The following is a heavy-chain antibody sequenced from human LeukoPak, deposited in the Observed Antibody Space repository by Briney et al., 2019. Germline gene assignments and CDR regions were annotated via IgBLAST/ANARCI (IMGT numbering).Heavy chain of an antibody. D-gene: IGHD4-11*01. CDR3: ARDSTETGYYFDY. CDR2: IWYDGSNK. Sequence: GGSLRLSCAASGFTFSSYGMHWVRQAPGKGLEWGAVIWYDGSNKYYADSVKGRFTISRDNSKNTLYLQMNSLRAEDTAVYYCARDSTETGYYFDYWGQGTLVTVSS. J-gene: IGHJ4*02. CDR1: GFTFSSYG. V-gene: IGHV3-33*01.